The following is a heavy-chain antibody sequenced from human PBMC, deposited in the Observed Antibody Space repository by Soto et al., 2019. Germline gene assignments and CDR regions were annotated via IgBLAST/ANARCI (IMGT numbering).Heavy chain of an antibody. V-gene: IGHV4-39*01. D-gene: IGHD1-26*01. J-gene: IGHJ4*02. Sequence: SETLSLTCTVSGGSISSSSYYWGWIRQPPGKGREWIGSIYYSGSTYYNPSLKSRVTISVDTSKNQFSLKLSSVTAADTAVYYCASPGYSGSFDYWGQGTLVTVSS. CDR2: IYYSGST. CDR1: GGSISSSSYY. CDR3: ASPGYSGSFDY.